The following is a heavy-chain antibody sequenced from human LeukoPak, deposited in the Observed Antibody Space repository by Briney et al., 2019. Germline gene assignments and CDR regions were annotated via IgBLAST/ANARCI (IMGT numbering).Heavy chain of an antibody. Sequence: KTGGALRLSCAASGFTFSSYSMNWVRQAPGKGLEWVSSISSSSSYIYYADSVKGRFTISRDNAKNSLYLQMNSLRAEGTAVYYCARDQERDGYNYGFDYWGQGTLGTVSS. J-gene: IGHJ4*02. V-gene: IGHV3-21*01. CDR1: GFTFSSYS. CDR2: ISSSSSYI. D-gene: IGHD5-24*01. CDR3: ARDQERDGYNYGFDY.